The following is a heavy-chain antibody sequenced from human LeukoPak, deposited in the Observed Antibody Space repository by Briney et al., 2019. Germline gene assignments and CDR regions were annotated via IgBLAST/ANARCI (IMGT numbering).Heavy chain of an antibody. CDR2: IYTSGST. V-gene: IGHV4-4*07. Sequence: SETLSLTCTVSGGSISSYYWSWIRQPAGKGLEWIGRIYTSGSTNYNPSLKSRVTMSVDTSKNQFSLKLSAVTAADTAVYYCATEYRTIQDDAFDLWGQETMVTVSS. J-gene: IGHJ3*01. CDR3: ATEYRTIQDDAFDL. D-gene: IGHD6-6*01. CDR1: GGSISSYY.